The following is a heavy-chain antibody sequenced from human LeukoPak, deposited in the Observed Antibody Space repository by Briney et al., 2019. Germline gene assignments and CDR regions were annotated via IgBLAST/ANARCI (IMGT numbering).Heavy chain of an antibody. Sequence: SQTLSLTCTVSGGPISTCGYYWSWIRQHPGKGLEYIGYIYYRGSTHYSPSLQIRLTISLDTPNNQFSLKLRSVTAEDTAVYYCARATDYGDSYYFDHWGQGTLVTVPS. D-gene: IGHD4/OR15-4a*01. J-gene: IGHJ4*02. CDR3: ARATDYGDSYYFDH. CDR2: IYYRGST. V-gene: IGHV4-31*03. CDR1: GGPISTCGYY.